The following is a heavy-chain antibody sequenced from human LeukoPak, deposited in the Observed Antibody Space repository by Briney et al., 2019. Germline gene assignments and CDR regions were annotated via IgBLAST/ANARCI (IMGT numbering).Heavy chain of an antibody. CDR2: IYYSGST. V-gene: IGHV4-39*07. J-gene: IGHJ4*02. CDR3: ASLVGATIPFDY. D-gene: IGHD1-26*01. Sequence: SETLSLTCTVSGGSISSSSYYWGWIRQPPGKGLEWIGSIYYSGSTYYNPSLKSRVTISVDTSKNQFSLKLSSVTAADTAVYYCASLVGATIPFDYWGQGTLVTVSS. CDR1: GGSISSSSYY.